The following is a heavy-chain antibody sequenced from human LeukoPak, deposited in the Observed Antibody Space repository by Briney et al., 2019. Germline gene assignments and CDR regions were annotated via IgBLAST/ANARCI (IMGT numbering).Heavy chain of an antibody. CDR1: GFTFSSYA. V-gene: IGHV3-23*01. D-gene: IGHD6-13*01. CDR2: ISGSGGST. CDR3: AKYPHLPGIAAAGDPEDYYFDY. Sequence: GGSLRLSCAASGFTFSSYAMSWVRQAPGKGLEWVSAISGSGGSTYYADSVKGRFTICRDNSKNTLYLQMDSLRAEDTAVYYCAKYPHLPGIAAAGDPEDYYFDYWGQGTLVTVSS. J-gene: IGHJ4*02.